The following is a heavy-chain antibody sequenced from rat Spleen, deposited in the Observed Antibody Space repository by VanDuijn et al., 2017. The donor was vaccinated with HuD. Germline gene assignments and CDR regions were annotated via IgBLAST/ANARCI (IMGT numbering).Heavy chain of an antibody. CDR2: ISTGGGNT. J-gene: IGHJ4*01. D-gene: IGHD1-7*01. CDR1: GFTFSNYG. CDR3: ARHTMAQYYYVMDA. V-gene: IGHV5S13*01. Sequence: EVHLVESDGGLVQPGRSLKLSCAASGFTFSNYGMAWVRQAPTKGLEWVASISTGGGNTYYRDSVKGRFTISRDNAKNTLYLQMDSLRSEDTATYYCARHTMAQYYYVMDAWGQGASVTVSS.